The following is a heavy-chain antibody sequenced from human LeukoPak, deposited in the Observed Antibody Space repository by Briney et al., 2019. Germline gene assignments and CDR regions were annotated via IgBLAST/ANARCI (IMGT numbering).Heavy chain of an antibody. CDR3: AKDPSITASGSIDY. Sequence: GGSLRLSFAASGFTVSSNYMSWVRQAPGKGLEWVSVIYSGGSTYYADSVKGRFTISRDNSKNTLYLQMNSLRAEDTAVYYCAKDPSITASGSIDYWGQGTLVTVSP. CDR1: GFTVSSNY. J-gene: IGHJ4*02. D-gene: IGHD6-6*01. V-gene: IGHV3-53*05. CDR2: IYSGGST.